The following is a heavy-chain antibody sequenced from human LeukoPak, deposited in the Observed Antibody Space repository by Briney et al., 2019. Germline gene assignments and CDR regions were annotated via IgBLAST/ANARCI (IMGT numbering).Heavy chain of an antibody. D-gene: IGHD5/OR15-5a*01. CDR2: MNPNSGNT. CDR3: TRESLYVPRWFDP. CDR1: GYTFTSCD. V-gene: IGHV1-8*01. J-gene: IGHJ5*02. Sequence: ASVKVSCRASGYTFTSCDINWVRQAPGQGLEWMGWMNPNSGNTGYAQKFQGRVTMTRDTSINTAYMELNTLISEDTAVYYCTRESLYVPRWFDPWGQGTLVTVSS.